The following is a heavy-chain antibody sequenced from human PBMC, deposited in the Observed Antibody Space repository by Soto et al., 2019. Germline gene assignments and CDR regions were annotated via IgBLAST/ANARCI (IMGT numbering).Heavy chain of an antibody. Sequence: QVQLVQSGAEVKKPGASVKVSCKASGYTFTSYGISWVRQAPGHGLEWMGWISAYNGNTNYAQKLQGRVTMTTDTATSTAYMELRSLRSDDTAVYYCAVTRDIAARVTFDYWGQGTLVTVSS. CDR1: GYTFTSYG. V-gene: IGHV1-18*01. CDR2: ISAYNGNT. CDR3: AVTRDIAARVTFDY. J-gene: IGHJ4*02. D-gene: IGHD6-6*01.